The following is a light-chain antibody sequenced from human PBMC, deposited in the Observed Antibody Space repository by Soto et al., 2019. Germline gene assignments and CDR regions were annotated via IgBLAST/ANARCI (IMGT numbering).Light chain of an antibody. Sequence: EIVLMQSPGTLSLSPGERATLSCRASQSVSSSYLAWYQQKPGQAPRLLIYGASSRATGIPDRLSGSGSGTDFTLTISRLEPEDFAVYYCQQYGSSPTFGGGTKVDIK. CDR2: GAS. CDR3: QQYGSSPT. V-gene: IGKV3-20*01. CDR1: QSVSSSY. J-gene: IGKJ4*01.